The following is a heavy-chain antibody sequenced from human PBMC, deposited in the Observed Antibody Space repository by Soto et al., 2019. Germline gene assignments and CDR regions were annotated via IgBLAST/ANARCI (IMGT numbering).Heavy chain of an antibody. D-gene: IGHD3-10*01. Sequence: QITLKESGPASLKPTQTLTLTCSFSGFSLSTEGVGVNWIRQPPGKALEWLALIYWDDDKRYSPSLKSRLTLTKDTSKTQVVLTLTNINPVDTGTYFCARSVRGVTMDVWGQGTAVTVSS. V-gene: IGHV2-5*02. CDR1: GFSLSTEGVG. CDR3: ARSVRGVTMDV. J-gene: IGHJ6*02. CDR2: IYWDDDK.